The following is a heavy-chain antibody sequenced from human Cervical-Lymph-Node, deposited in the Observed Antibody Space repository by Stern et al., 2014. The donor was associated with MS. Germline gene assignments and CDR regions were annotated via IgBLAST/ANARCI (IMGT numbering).Heavy chain of an antibody. CDR3: GKNRYTRWLVGVDS. J-gene: IGHJ5*01. CDR2: ISVVETAT. D-gene: IGHD6-19*01. V-gene: IGHV3-23*04. Sequence: EVQLVESGGGLVQPGGSLRLSCAASGFAFSSSAMSWVRQAPGQGLEWVSGISVVETATFNTDSLKVRFAISRDNSHNTIDLQMNGLRAEDTAVYYCGKNRYTRWLVGVDSWGQGTLVAVSS. CDR1: GFAFSSSA.